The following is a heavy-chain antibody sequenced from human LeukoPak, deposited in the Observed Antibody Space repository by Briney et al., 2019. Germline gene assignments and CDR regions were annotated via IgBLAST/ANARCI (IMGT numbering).Heavy chain of an antibody. CDR1: GFTFSSYG. CDR2: IRYDGSNK. J-gene: IGHJ3*02. D-gene: IGHD6-19*01. V-gene: IGHV3-30*02. CDR3: ARFGGAVAGYDAFDI. Sequence: PGGSLRLSCAASGFTFSSYGMHWVRQAPGKGLEWVAFIRYDGSNKYFADSVKGRFTISRDNSKNTLYLQMNSLRAEDTAVYYCARFGGAVAGYDAFDIWGQGTMVTVSS.